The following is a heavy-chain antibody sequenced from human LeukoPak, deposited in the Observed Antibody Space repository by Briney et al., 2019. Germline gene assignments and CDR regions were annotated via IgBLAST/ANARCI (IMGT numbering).Heavy chain of an antibody. J-gene: IGHJ4*02. CDR3: ARGDTAWSGLFLFDY. D-gene: IGHD3-3*01. CDR2: IYSGGST. V-gene: IGHV3-53*01. Sequence: PGGSLRPSCAASGFTVSSNYMSWVRQAPGKGLEWVAVIYSGGSTYYADSVKGRFTISRDNSKNTLYLQMNSLRAEDTAVYYCARGDTAWSGLFLFDYWGQGTLVTVSS. CDR1: GFTVSSNY.